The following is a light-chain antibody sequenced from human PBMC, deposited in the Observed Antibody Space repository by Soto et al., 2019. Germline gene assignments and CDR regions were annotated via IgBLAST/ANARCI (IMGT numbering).Light chain of an antibody. CDR3: SAWDFCLRAYV. V-gene: IGLV1-47*01. CDR2: HTY. J-gene: IGLJ1*01. Sequence: QSVLTQAPSASGTPGQRVTISCSGSSSNIGSDFVSWYQQLPGTAPKLLLYHTYQRPSGVPDRFSGSKSGSSASLAISGLRSDDVADYYCSAWDFCLRAYVFGAGTKVTVL. CDR1: SSNIGSDF.